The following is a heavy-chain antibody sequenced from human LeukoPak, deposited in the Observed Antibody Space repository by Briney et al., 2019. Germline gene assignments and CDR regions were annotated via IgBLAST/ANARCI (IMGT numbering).Heavy chain of an antibody. CDR1: GYSIRSGNW. V-gene: IGHV4-28*01. CDR2: IYFSGST. D-gene: IGHD1-26*01. CDR3: ARKPEGAREFDY. J-gene: IGHJ4*02. Sequence: SDTLSLTCAVSGYSIRSGNWWGWTRQPPGKGLEWIGYIYFSGSTYYNPSLKSRVTMSVDTSKNQLSLKLSSVTAVDTAVYYCARKPEGAREFDYWGQGTLVTVSS.